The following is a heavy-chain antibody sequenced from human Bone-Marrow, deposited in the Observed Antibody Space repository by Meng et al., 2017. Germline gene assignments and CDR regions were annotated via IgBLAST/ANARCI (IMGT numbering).Heavy chain of an antibody. CDR3: ASWIYSCGWQ. Sequence: QVQRQESGPGSVKRSGTLSLTCVVPGGSISSIDWWSWVRQPPGKGLEWIGEIYHGGDTNYNPSLKSRVTIAIDKSKNQFSLKLSSVTAADTAVYYCASWIYSCGWQWGQGALVTVSS. CDR2: IYHGGDT. J-gene: IGHJ4*02. CDR1: GGSISSIDW. V-gene: IGHV4/OR15-8*02. D-gene: IGHD6-19*01.